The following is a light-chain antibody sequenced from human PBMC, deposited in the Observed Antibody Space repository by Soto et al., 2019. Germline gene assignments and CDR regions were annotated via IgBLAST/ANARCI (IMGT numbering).Light chain of an antibody. CDR3: QQYGSSPWT. CDR2: GAS. Sequence: EIVFTQSPSTLSLSPGERATLSCRASQSVSNNYLAWYQQKPGQAPRLLIYGASNRATGIPDRFSGSGSGTDFTLTISRLEPEDFAVYYCQQYGSSPWTFGQGTKVDIK. J-gene: IGKJ1*01. V-gene: IGKV3-20*01. CDR1: QSVSNNY.